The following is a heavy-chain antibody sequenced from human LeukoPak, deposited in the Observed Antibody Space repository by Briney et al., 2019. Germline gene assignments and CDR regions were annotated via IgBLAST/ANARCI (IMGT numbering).Heavy chain of an antibody. CDR2: IIPIFGTA. CDR3: ARDQHCSGGSCYSSGYYYYMDV. V-gene: IGHV1-69*06. J-gene: IGHJ6*03. Sequence: ASVKVSCKASGGTFSSYAISWVRQAPGQGLEWMGGIIPIFGTANYAQKFQGRVTITADKSTSTAYMELSSLRSEDTAVYYCARDQHCSGGSCYSSGYYYYMDVWGKGTTVTVSS. D-gene: IGHD2-15*01. CDR1: GGTFSSYA.